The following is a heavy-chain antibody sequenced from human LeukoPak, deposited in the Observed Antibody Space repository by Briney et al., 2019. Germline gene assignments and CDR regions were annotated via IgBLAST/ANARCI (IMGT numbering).Heavy chain of an antibody. D-gene: IGHD2-8*02. J-gene: IGHJ3*02. V-gene: IGHV3-7*01. CDR2: IKQDGSEK. CDR3: ARDPWCNSNGCAYGAFDI. CDR1: GFTFSSYE. Sequence: QSGGSLRLSCAASGFTFSSYEMNWVRQAPGKGLEWVANIKQDGSEKHYVDSVKGRFTISRDNAENSLHLQMNSLSPEDTAVYYCARDPWCNSNGCAYGAFDIWGQGTMVTVSS.